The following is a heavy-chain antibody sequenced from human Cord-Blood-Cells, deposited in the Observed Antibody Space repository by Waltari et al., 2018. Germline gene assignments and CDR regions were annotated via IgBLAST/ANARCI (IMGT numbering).Heavy chain of an antibody. D-gene: IGHD6-19*01. CDR2: INPNSGGT. CDR3: ARDGYSSGWYWFDP. V-gene: IGHV1-2*06. J-gene: IGHJ5*02. CDR1: GYTFTGYY. Sequence: QVQLVQSGAAVKKPGASVKVSCKASGYTFTGYYMHWVRPAPGQGLEWMGRINPNSGGTNYAQKCQGRVTMTRDTSISTAYMELSRLRSDDTAVYYCARDGYSSGWYWFDPWGQGTLVTVSS.